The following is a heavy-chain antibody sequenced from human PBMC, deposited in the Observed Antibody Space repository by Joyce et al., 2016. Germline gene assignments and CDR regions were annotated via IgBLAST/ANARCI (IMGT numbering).Heavy chain of an antibody. CDR2: LFYSGTT. CDR1: GVPISSGGYY. CDR3: ARVGKGHHNWFDP. J-gene: IGHJ5*02. V-gene: IGHV4-31*03. Sequence: QVQLQESGPGLVKPSQTLSLTCPVSGVPISSGGYYWSRIRQHPGKGLEGIGYLFYSGTTYYNPSLNSRVTISVDTSKNQFSLKLSSVTAADTAVYYCARVGKGHHNWFDPWGQGTLVTVSS.